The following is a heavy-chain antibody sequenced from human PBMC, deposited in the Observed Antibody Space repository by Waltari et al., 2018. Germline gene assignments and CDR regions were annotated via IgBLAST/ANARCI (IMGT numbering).Heavy chain of an antibody. CDR1: GFHLSRCS. CDR3: ARTGQQLDY. CDR2: ISSSSYI. D-gene: IGHD6-13*01. V-gene: IGHV3-21*01. J-gene: IGHJ4*02. Sequence: EVQLVESGGGLVKPGGSLRLDCAASGFHLSRCSMNWVRQAPGKGLEWVSSISSSSYIYYADSVKGRFTISRDNAKNSLYLQMNSLRAEDTAVYYCARTGQQLDYWGQGTLVTVSS.